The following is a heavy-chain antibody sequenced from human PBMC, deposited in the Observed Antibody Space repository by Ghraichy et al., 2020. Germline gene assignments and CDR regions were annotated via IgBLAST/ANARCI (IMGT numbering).Heavy chain of an antibody. V-gene: IGHV4-59*11. D-gene: IGHD2-15*01. Sequence: SETLSLTCSVSGGSLNTQYWSWIRQRPRKGLDYIWYIYHDGSTNYNPSLTGRVTISIDTSTNQFSLRLNSVTAADTAVYYCARGGCSELTCRWLAHDPFASWGQGPMATVS. CDR3: ARGGCSELTCRWLAHDPFAS. J-gene: IGHJ3*01. CDR2: IYHDGST. CDR1: GGSLNTQY.